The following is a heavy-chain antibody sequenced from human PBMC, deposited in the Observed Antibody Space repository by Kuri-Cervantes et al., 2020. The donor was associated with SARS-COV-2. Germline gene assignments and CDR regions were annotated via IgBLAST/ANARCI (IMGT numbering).Heavy chain of an antibody. CDR3: ARDRVGSGIDYFDY. D-gene: IGHD3-10*01. CDR2: IWYDGSNK. CDR1: GFTFTSHR. J-gene: IGHJ4*02. Sequence: GESLKISCAASGFTFTSHRMSWVRQAPGKGLEWVAVIWYDGSNKYYADSVKGRFTISRDNSKNTLYLQMNSLRAEDTAVYYCARDRVGSGIDYFDYWGQGTLVTVSS. V-gene: IGHV3-33*08.